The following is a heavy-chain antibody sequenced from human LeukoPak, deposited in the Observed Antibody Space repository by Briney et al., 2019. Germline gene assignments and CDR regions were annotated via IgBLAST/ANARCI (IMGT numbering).Heavy chain of an antibody. Sequence: ASVKVSCKASGYTFTSFGISWVRQAPGQGLEWMGWISAYNGNTNSAQKLQGRVTMTTDTSTSTAYMELSSLRSEDTAVYYCARDGDFWSGYYTHWFDPWGQGTLVTVSS. V-gene: IGHV1-18*01. CDR3: ARDGDFWSGYYTHWFDP. D-gene: IGHD3-3*01. CDR1: GYTFTSFG. J-gene: IGHJ5*02. CDR2: ISAYNGNT.